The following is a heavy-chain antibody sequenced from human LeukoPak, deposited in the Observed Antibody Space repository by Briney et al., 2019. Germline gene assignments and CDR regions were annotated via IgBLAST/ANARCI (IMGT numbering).Heavy chain of an antibody. Sequence: GASVKVSCKASGGTFSSYAISWVRQAPGQGLEWMGGIIPIFGTANYAQKFQGRVTITTDESTSTAYMELSSLRSEDTAVYYCARDLMGWGLGYFDYWGQGTLVTVSS. CDR2: IIPIFGTA. J-gene: IGHJ4*02. D-gene: IGHD7-27*01. CDR1: GGTFSSYA. V-gene: IGHV1-69*05. CDR3: ARDLMGWGLGYFDY.